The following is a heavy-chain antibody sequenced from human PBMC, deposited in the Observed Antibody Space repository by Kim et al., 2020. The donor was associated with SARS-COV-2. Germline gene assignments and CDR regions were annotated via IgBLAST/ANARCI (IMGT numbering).Heavy chain of an antibody. Sequence: ASVKVSCKASGYTFTSYDINWVRQATGQGLEWMGWMNPNSGNTGYAQKFQGRVTMTRNTSISTAYMELSSLRSEDTAVYYCARRALYDFWSGYSHYYYYYMDVWGKGTTVTVSS. CDR3: ARRALYDFWSGYSHYYYYYMDV. D-gene: IGHD3-3*01. V-gene: IGHV1-8*01. CDR2: MNPNSGNT. J-gene: IGHJ6*03. CDR1: GYTFTSYD.